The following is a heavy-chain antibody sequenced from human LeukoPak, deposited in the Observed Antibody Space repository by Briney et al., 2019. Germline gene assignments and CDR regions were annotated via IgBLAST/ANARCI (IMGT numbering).Heavy chain of an antibody. J-gene: IGHJ5*02. CDR2: IYPDNSDT. CDR3: ARGPNKWFDP. CDR1: GYSFTNYW. Sequence: GESLKISCKGSGYSFTNYWIGWVRQMPGKGLEWMGIIYPDNSDTRYSPSFQGQVTISADKSITTAYLQWSSLKASDTATYYCARGPNKWFDPWGQGTLVTVSS. V-gene: IGHV5-51*01.